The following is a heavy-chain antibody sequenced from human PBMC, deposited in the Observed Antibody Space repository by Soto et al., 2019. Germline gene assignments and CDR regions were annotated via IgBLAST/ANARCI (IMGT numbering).Heavy chain of an antibody. CDR2: IGGSGGST. J-gene: IGHJ4*02. V-gene: IGHV3-23*01. Sequence: PGVSLRLSCSASGFTFSTYAMSWVRQAPGKGLEWVSTIGGSGGSTYYADSVKGRFTISRDNSKNTLDLQMNSLRAEDTAVYYCVKDADADCTHGLCPEFEWWGPGTLETVSS. D-gene: IGHD2-8*01. CDR1: GFTFSTYA. CDR3: VKDADADCTHGLCPEFEW.